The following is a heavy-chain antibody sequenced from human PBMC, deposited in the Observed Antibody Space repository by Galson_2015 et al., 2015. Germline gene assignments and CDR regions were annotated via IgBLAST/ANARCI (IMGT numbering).Heavy chain of an antibody. CDR2: IGGYGDGT. J-gene: IGHJ2*01. CDR1: GLTLNNYA. Sequence: SLRLSCAASGLTLNNYAMSWVRQAPGKGLEWVSAIGGYGDGTFYTDSVKGRFTISKDNSTNTLYLQMNSLRAEDTALYYCAKEMPDFNVRYWYFDLWGRGTLVTASS. V-gene: IGHV3-23*01. D-gene: IGHD2-2*01. CDR3: AKEMPDFNVRYWYFDL.